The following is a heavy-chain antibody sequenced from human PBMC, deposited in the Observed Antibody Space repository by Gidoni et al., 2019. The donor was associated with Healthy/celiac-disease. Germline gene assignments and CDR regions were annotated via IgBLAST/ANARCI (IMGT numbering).Heavy chain of an antibody. CDR3: ARDLKSRTVGNSDYGMDV. Sequence: QVQLQESGPGLVKPSQTLSLTCTVSGGSISSGSYYWSWIRQPAGKGLEWIGRIYTSGSTNYNPSLKSRVTTSVDTSKNQFSLKLSSVTAADTAVYYCARDLKSRTVGNSDYGMDVWGQGTTVTVSS. J-gene: IGHJ6*02. CDR2: IYTSGST. D-gene: IGHD3-10*01. CDR1: GGSISSGSYY. V-gene: IGHV4-61*02.